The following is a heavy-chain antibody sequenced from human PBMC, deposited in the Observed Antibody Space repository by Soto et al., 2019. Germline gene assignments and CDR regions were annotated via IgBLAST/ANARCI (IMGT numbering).Heavy chain of an antibody. D-gene: IGHD2-2*01. CDR1: GLTFSSYA. CDR2: ISGSGGST. CDR3: AKNVRESTRRVVPAAIMGRYYYYYYGMDV. Sequence: PGGSLRLSCAASGLTFSSYAMSWVRQAPGKGLEWVSAISGSGGSTYYADSVKGRFTISRDNSKNTLYLQMNSLRAEDTAVYYCAKNVRESTRRVVPAAIMGRYYYYYYGMDVWGQGSTVTAAS. J-gene: IGHJ6*02. V-gene: IGHV3-23*01.